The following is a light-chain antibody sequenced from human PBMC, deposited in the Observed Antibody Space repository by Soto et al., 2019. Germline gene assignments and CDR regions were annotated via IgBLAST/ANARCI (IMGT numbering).Light chain of an antibody. CDR2: VAS. J-gene: IGKJ5*01. V-gene: IGKV1-39*01. Sequence: DIQMTQSPSSLSASVGDRVTMTCRASETISTFFNWYQHKPGKAPKLLIYVASLLQSGVPSRFSGSGSGTDFTLTINGLLPEDFSSDYFQQSYSTSTITFGQGTRLEI. CDR3: QQSYSTSTIT. CDR1: ETISTF.